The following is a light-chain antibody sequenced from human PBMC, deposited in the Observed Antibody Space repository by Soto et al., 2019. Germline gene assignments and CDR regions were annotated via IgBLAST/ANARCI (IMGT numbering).Light chain of an antibody. V-gene: IGLV2-14*01. CDR1: SSDVGGYNY. CDR2: DVS. Sequence: QSVLTQPASVSGSPGQSITLSCTGTSSDVGGYNYVSWYQQHPDKAPKLLIYDVSNRPSGVSNRFSASKSGNTASLTISGLQAEDEADYYCSSYTSSSTHVVFGGGTKLTVL. J-gene: IGLJ2*01. CDR3: SSYTSSSTHVV.